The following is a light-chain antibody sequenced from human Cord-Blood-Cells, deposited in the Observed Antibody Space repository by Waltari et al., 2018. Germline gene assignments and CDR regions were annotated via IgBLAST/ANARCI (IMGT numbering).Light chain of an antibody. CDR2: SNN. Sequence: QSVLTQPPSASGTPGQRVTIYCSGSSSNIGSNTVNWYQQLPGTAPKLLIYSNNQRPSVVPDRFSGSKSGTSASLAISGLQSEDEADYYCAAWDDSLNGWVFGGGTKLTVL. J-gene: IGLJ3*02. V-gene: IGLV1-44*01. CDR1: SSNIGSNT. CDR3: AAWDDSLNGWV.